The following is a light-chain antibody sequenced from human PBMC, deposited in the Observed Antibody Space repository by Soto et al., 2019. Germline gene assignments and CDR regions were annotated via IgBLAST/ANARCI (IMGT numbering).Light chain of an antibody. J-gene: IGLJ1*01. CDR2: HVS. CDR1: SSDVGGYNY. CDR3: SSYTSTSTYV. Sequence: QSAVTQPASGSGSPGQSITISCTGTSSDVGGYNYVSWYQQYPGKAPKLMIYHVSNRPSGVSNRFSGSKSGNSASLTISGLQPEDEADYYCSSYTSTSTYVFGTGTKVTVL. V-gene: IGLV2-14*01.